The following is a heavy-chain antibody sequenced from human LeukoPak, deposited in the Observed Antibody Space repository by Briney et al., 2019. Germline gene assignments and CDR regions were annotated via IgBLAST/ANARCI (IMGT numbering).Heavy chain of an antibody. Sequence: GGSLRLSCAASGFTFDDYAMHWFRQAPGKGLEWVSGISWNSGSIGYADSVKGRFTIYRDNAKNSLYLQMNSLRAEDMALYYCAKDRYYDFWSGYLFDYWGQGTLVTVSS. CDR1: GFTFDDYA. CDR3: AKDRYYDFWSGYLFDY. D-gene: IGHD3-3*01. V-gene: IGHV3-9*03. J-gene: IGHJ4*02. CDR2: ISWNSGSI.